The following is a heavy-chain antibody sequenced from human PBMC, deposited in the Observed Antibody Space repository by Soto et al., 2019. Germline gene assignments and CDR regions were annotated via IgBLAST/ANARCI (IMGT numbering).Heavy chain of an antibody. J-gene: IGHJ4*02. CDR1: GCIFSTYG. D-gene: IGHD3-22*01. CDR2: ISYDQTYI. Sequence: GGSLRLSCAASGCIFSTYGMHWVRQAPGKGLEWVASISYDQTYIYYADSVRGRFTVSRDSSKSTLYLQMNSLRAEDTAVYYCARDYFDASGYYFDYWGQGTLVTVSS. V-gene: IGHV3-30*03. CDR3: ARDYFDASGYYFDY.